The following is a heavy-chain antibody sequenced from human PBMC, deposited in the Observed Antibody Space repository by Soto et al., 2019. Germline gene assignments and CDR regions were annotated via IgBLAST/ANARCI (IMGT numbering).Heavy chain of an antibody. V-gene: IGHV1-18*01. CDR2: ISADNGDT. CDR1: GYSFDRYG. D-gene: IGHD3-22*01. Sequence: ASVKVSCKASGYSFDRYGISWLRQAPGQRPEWMGWISADNGDTRFSQKVQGRLTLTTDTSTNTAYMDLRSLSSDDTAVYYCARDRSYYYETSGYPFDYWGQGTQVTVSS. J-gene: IGHJ4*02. CDR3: ARDRSYYYETSGYPFDY.